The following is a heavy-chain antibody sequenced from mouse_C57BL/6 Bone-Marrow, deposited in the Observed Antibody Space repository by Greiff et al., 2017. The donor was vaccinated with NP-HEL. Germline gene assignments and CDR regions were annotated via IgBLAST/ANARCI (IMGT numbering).Heavy chain of an antibody. J-gene: IGHJ2*01. CDR3: ARHYYSNYFDY. D-gene: IGHD2-5*01. V-gene: IGHV5-6*01. Sequence: EVKLVESGGDLVKPGGSLKLSCAASGFTFSSYGMSWVRQTPDKRLEWVATISSGGSYTYYPDSVKGRFPISRDNAKNTLYLQMSSLKSEDTAMYYCARHYYSNYFDYWGQGTTLTVSS. CDR2: ISSGGSYT. CDR1: GFTFSSYG.